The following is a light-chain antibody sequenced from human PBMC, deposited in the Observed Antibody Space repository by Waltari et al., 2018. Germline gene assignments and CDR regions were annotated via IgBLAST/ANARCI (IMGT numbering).Light chain of an antibody. CDR2: DVS. CDR3: GSYTSDSSVV. J-gene: IGLJ2*01. V-gene: IGLV2-14*01. CDR1: RSDVGGYNY. Sequence: QSALTQPASVSGSPGQSITISCTGTRSDVGGYNYVSWYQQHPDKVPKLIIYDVSKRPSGSSNRFSGSKSGNTASLTISGLQAEDEADYFCGSYTSDSSVVFGGGTRLTVL.